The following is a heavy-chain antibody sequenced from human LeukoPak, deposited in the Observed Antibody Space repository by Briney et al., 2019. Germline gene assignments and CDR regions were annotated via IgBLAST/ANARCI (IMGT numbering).Heavy chain of an antibody. CDR1: GFTFSSYA. J-gene: IGHJ4*01. CDR3: AKDPWDCSSTGCPDY. D-gene: IGHD2-2*01. Sequence: GGSMRLSCATSGFTFSSYAVSWVRQPPGKGLEWVSTISGSVSSTYSGGSTYYADSVKGRFTISRDNSKNTLYLQMNSLRAEDTAIYYCAKDPWDCSSTGCPDYWGHGTLVTVSS. CDR2: ISGSVSSTYSGGST. V-gene: IGHV3-23*01.